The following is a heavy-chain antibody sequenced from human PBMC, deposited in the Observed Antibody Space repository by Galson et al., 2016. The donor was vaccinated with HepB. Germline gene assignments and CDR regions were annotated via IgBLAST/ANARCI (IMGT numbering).Heavy chain of an antibody. Sequence: SLRLSCAASGFTFSSYAMHWVRQAPGTGLEWVAVISYDGSNKYYADAVKGRFTISRDNSKHTLYLQMTSLRSEDTAVYYCARDRVYYYGSGTSEYFDYWGQGTLVTVSS. D-gene: IGHD3-10*01. CDR1: GFTFSSYA. J-gene: IGHJ4*02. CDR2: ISYDGSNK. CDR3: ARDRVYYYGSGTSEYFDY. V-gene: IGHV3-30-3*01.